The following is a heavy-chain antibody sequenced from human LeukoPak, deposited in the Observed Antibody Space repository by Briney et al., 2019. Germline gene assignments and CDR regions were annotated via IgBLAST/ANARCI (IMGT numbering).Heavy chain of an antibody. CDR2: IWHDGSHS. V-gene: IGHV3-33*06. CDR3: AKDNDAYGDSYFDS. Sequence: GGSLRLSCAASGFTFRNYGFHWVSQAPGKGLEWVAVIWHDGSHSYYSDSVKGRFTISRDNAKNTVYPHMDSLRVEDTAIYYCAKDNDAYGDSYFDSWGQGTLVAVS. D-gene: IGHD4-17*01. J-gene: IGHJ4*02. CDR1: GFTFRNYG.